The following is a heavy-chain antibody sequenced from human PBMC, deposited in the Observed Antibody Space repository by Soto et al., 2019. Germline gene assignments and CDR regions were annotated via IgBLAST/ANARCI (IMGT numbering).Heavy chain of an antibody. Sequence: PSETLSLTCTVSGGSISSGGYYWSWIRQHPGKGLEWIGYIYYSGSTYYNPSLKSRVTISVDTSKNQFSLKLSSVTAADTAVYYCARDRDIVVVPAAGPYYYYYGMDVWGQGTTVTVYS. V-gene: IGHV4-31*03. CDR3: ARDRDIVVVPAAGPYYYYYGMDV. CDR2: IYYSGST. CDR1: GGSISSGGYY. J-gene: IGHJ6*02. D-gene: IGHD2-2*01.